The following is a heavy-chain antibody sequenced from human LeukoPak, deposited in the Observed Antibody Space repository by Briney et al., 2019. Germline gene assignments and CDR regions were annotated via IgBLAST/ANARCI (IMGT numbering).Heavy chain of an antibody. CDR3: ARVPAMVAYYGMDV. CDR1: GFTVSSYW. D-gene: IGHD5-18*01. CDR2: IKSDGRTT. Sequence: GGSLRLSCAASGFTVSSYWMHWVRQAPGKGLVWVSRIKSDGRTTTYADSVKGRFTISRDNAKNTLYLQMNSLRVEDTAVYYCARVPAMVAYYGMDVWGQGITVTVPS. J-gene: IGHJ6*02. V-gene: IGHV3-74*01.